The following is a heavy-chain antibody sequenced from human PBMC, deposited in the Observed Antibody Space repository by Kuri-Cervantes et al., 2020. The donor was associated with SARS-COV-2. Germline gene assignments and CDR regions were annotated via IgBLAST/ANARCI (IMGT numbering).Heavy chain of an antibody. CDR3: AKDVAAGTRAPPEYFQH. D-gene: IGHD6-13*01. V-gene: IGHV3-21*04. CDR2: ISSSSSYI. Sequence: GESLKISCAASGFTFSSYSMNWVRQAPGKGLEWVSSISSSSSYIYYADSVKGRFTISRDNAKNSLYLQMNSLRAEDTAVYYCAKDVAAGTRAPPEYFQHWGQGTLVTVSS. CDR1: GFTFSSYS. J-gene: IGHJ1*01.